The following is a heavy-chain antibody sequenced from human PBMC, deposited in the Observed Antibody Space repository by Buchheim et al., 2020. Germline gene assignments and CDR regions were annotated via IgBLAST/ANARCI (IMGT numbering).Heavy chain of an antibody. V-gene: IGHV3-74*01. CDR1: GFIFSKYW. J-gene: IGHJ4*02. CDR3: VRDRGWTAFDY. D-gene: IGHD6-19*01. CDR2: INTDGSTT. Sequence: EVHLVESGGELVQPGGSLRLSCAASGFIFSKYWIQWVRHAPGKGLERVSFINTDGSTTGYADSVKGRFTISREHARTTVYLHMTSLRVEDTAVYYCVRDRGWTAFDYWGQGAL.